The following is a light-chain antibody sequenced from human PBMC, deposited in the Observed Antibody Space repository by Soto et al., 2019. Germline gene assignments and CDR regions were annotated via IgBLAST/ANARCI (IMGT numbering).Light chain of an antibody. J-gene: IGKJ1*01. CDR2: NAS. Sequence: TQSVVALSVKTGERATLSCRASQSVRFNLVWYQHKPGQPPRLLMYNASNRAAGISARFTGSGSGTDFTLTISRLEPEDFAVYYCQQYGSSGTFGQGAKVDI. CDR1: QSVRFN. V-gene: IGKV3-20*01. CDR3: QQYGSSGT.